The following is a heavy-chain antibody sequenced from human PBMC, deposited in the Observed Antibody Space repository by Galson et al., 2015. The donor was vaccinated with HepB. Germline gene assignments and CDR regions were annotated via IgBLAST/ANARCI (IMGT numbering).Heavy chain of an antibody. CDR2: INQDGREE. CDR3: ARDWGY. V-gene: IGHV3-7*03. J-gene: IGHJ4*02. CDR1: GFSFVTYW. D-gene: IGHD3-16*01. Sequence: SLRLSCAASGFSFVTYWMNWVRQAPGKGLEWVANINQDGREEYYVDSVRGRFTISRDNPKTSLYLQMNSLRADDTAIYYCARDWGYWGQGTLVTVSS.